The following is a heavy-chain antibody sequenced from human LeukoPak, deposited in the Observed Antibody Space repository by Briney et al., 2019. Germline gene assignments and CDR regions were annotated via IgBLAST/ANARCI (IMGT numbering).Heavy chain of an antibody. CDR1: GYRFTSYG. Sequence: ASVKVSCKASGYRFTSYGISWVRQAPGQGVEWMVWISAYNGNTNYAQKLHGRVTMTTDTSTSTDYMELRSLRSDDTAVYYCARGGDGDILTGLVFDYWGQGNLVTVSS. D-gene: IGHD3-9*01. CDR2: ISAYNGNT. V-gene: IGHV1-18*01. CDR3: ARGGDGDILTGLVFDY. J-gene: IGHJ4*02.